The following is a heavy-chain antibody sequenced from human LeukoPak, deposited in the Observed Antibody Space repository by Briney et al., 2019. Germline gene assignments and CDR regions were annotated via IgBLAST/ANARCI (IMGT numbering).Heavy chain of an antibody. CDR3: ARVPAYSSSFDAFDI. CDR1: GGSISSYY. V-gene: IGHV4-4*07. Sequence: PSETLSLTCTVSGGSISSYYWSWIRQPAGKGLEWIGRIYTSGSTNYNPSLKSRVTMSVDTSKNQFSLKLSSVTAADTAVYYCARVPAYSSSFDAFDIWGQGTMVTVSS. D-gene: IGHD6-6*01. J-gene: IGHJ3*02. CDR2: IYTSGST.